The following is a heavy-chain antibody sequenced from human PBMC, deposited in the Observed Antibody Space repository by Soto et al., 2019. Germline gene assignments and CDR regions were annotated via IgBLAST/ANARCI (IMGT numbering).Heavy chain of an antibody. CDR3: ARGGGGDDFWSGYYFDY. CDR1: GGTFSSYA. Sequence: QVQLVQSGAEVKKPGSSVKVSCKASGGTFSSYAISWVRQAPGQGLEWMGGIIPIFGTANYAQKFQGRVTITADESTSTAHMELSSLRSEDTAVYYCARGGGGDDFWSGYYFDYWGQGTLVTVSS. D-gene: IGHD3-3*01. V-gene: IGHV1-69*01. CDR2: IIPIFGTA. J-gene: IGHJ4*02.